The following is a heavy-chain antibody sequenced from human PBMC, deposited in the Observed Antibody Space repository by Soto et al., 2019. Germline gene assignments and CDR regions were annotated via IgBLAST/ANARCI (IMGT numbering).Heavy chain of an antibody. CDR1: GGTFSSHS. D-gene: IGHD4-17*01. V-gene: IGHV1-69*01. Sequence: VQLMQSGAEVKQPGSSVKVSCKASGGTFSSHSINWVRQAPGQGLEWMGGIITLFGTANYAQNFQGRVTITADQSTSTADMELNSLRSGDTAVYYCAREVGYGDFSAALLDWGQGTLVTVSS. CDR2: IITLFGTA. J-gene: IGHJ4*02. CDR3: AREVGYGDFSAALLD.